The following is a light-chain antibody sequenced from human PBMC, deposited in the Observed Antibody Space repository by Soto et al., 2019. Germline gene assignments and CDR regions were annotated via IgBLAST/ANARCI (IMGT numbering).Light chain of an antibody. CDR2: SIS. CDR3: QQYVTPPFT. CDR1: ETVIDGY. J-gene: IGKJ2*01. V-gene: IGKV3-20*01. Sequence: EIVLTQSPGTLSLSPGEGATLSCRASETVIDGYLAWYQQKPGQAPRLLMYSISSRPAGISDRFSASGSGTDFTLTIARLEAEDSALYFWQQYVTPPFTFGQGTKLQIK.